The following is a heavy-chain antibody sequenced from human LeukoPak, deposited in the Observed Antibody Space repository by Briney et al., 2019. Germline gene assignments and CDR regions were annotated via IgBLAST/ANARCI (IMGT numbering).Heavy chain of an antibody. J-gene: IGHJ4*02. Sequence: PGGSLRLSCAASGFTFSSYSMNWVRQAPGKGLEWVSSISSSSSYIYYADSVKGRFTISRDNAKNSLYLQMNSLRAEDTAVYYCAKDRPIIRFLEWPRHTAWYFDYWGQGTLVTVSS. D-gene: IGHD3-3*01. CDR1: GFTFSSYS. V-gene: IGHV3-21*04. CDR2: ISSSSSYI. CDR3: AKDRPIIRFLEWPRHTAWYFDY.